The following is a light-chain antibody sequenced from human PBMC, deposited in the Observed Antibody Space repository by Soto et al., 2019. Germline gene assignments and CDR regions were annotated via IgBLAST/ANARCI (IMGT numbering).Light chain of an antibody. J-gene: IGKJ2*01. Sequence: EIVLTQSPGTLSLSPGERATLSCRASQSVSSSYVAWYQQKPGQAPRLLIYDASTRATGIPDRFSGSGSGTDFTRTISRLEPEDFAVYYCQQFGSSPYTFGQGTKLEIK. CDR1: QSVSSSY. CDR2: DAS. V-gene: IGKV3-20*01. CDR3: QQFGSSPYT.